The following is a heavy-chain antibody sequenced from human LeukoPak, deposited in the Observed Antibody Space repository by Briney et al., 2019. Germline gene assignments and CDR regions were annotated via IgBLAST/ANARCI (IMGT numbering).Heavy chain of an antibody. D-gene: IGHD2-21*02. Sequence: PGGSLRLSCAASRFTFSSYAMSWVRQAPGKGLEWVAGISVGGDYTYYADSVKGRFTISRDNSKNTLYLQMNSLRAEDTAVYYCAKDVTAPADYWGQGTLVTASS. CDR3: AKDVTAPADY. CDR2: ISVGGDYT. V-gene: IGHV3-23*01. CDR1: RFTFSSYA. J-gene: IGHJ4*02.